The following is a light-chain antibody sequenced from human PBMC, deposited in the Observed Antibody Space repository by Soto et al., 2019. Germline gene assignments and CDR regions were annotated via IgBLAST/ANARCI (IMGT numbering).Light chain of an antibody. V-gene: IGKV3-15*01. Sequence: ETVMTQSPATLSVSPWERATLSCRASQSVNSNLAWYQQKLGQAPRVLIYGASTTASGIPERFSGSWSGKEFIITISSLQSEDFAVYCCQEYKNWPVFGQGTRLEIK. J-gene: IGKJ5*01. CDR3: QEYKNWPV. CDR1: QSVNSN. CDR2: GAS.